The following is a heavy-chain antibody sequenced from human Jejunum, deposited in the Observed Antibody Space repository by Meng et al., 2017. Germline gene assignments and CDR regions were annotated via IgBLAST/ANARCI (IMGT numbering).Heavy chain of an antibody. CDR1: CGSFSGYY. D-gene: IGHD6-13*01. Sequence: QVQLQQWGAGLLKPSEIPSLTCAVYCGSFSGYYWSWVRQSPGKGREWIAEINHSGSSNYNPSFQSRVTISVDRPRNQFSLKLSSVTAADTGVYYCARPAGYSSDWYKYFQHWGQGTLVTVSS. J-gene: IGHJ1*01. V-gene: IGHV4-34*01. CDR2: INHSGSS. CDR3: ARPAGYSSDWYKYFQH.